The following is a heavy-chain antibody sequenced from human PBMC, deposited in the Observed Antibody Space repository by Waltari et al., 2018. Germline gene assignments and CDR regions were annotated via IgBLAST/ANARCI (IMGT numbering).Heavy chain of an antibody. CDR1: GYPLTELS. CDR2: FDPEDGET. D-gene: IGHD2-15*01. V-gene: IGHV1-24*01. Sequence: QVQLVQSGAEVKKPGASVKVSCKVSGYPLTELSMTRVLTAPGKGLEWMGGFDPEDGETIYAQKFQGRVTMTEDTSTDTAYMELSSLRSEDTAVYYCATVPSRYCSGGSCHSGYWGQGTLVTVSS. J-gene: IGHJ4*02. CDR3: ATVPSRYCSGGSCHSGY.